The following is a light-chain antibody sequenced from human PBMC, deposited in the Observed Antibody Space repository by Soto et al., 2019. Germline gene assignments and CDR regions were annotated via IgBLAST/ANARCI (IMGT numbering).Light chain of an antibody. CDR2: GAS. V-gene: IGKV3-20*01. CDR3: QQYGSSPRT. CDR1: QSVSSSY. J-gene: IGKJ5*01. Sequence: EIALTQPPGTLSLSLGERATLSCRANQSVSSSYLAWYQQKPGQAPMLLIYGASSRTTGIPDRLSGSGSGTDFTLTISRLEPEDFAVYYCQQYGSSPRTVGQGKRLEIK.